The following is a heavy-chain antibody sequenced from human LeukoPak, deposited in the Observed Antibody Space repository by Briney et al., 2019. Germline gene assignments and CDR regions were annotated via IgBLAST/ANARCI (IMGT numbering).Heavy chain of an antibody. CDR2: IYYSGST. V-gene: IGHV4-31*03. CDR3: ARADFWSGYYTATY. J-gene: IGHJ4*02. D-gene: IGHD3-3*01. Sequence: SETLSLTCTVSGGSISSSSYYWGWIRQPPGKGLEWIGYIYYSGSTYYNPSLKSRVTISVDTSKDQFSLKLSSVTAADTAVYYCARADFWSGYYTATYWGQGTLVTVSS. CDR1: GGSISSSSYY.